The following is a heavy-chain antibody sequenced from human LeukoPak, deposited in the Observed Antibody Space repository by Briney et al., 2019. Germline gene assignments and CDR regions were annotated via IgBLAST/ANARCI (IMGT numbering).Heavy chain of an antibody. D-gene: IGHD1-26*01. CDR1: KFTFSSYA. Sequence: GGSLRLSCVASKFTFSSYAMSWVRQAPGKGLEWVAAISGGSGSKYYADSVKGRFTISRDNSKNTLYLQMHSLSPEDTAVYYCAKDTQIVGAKDYWGQGTLVTVSS. V-gene: IGHV3-23*01. CDR2: ISGGSGSK. J-gene: IGHJ4*02. CDR3: AKDTQIVGAKDY.